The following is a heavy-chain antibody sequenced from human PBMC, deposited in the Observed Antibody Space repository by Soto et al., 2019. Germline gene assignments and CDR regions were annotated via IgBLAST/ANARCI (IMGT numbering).Heavy chain of an antibody. J-gene: IGHJ3*02. Sequence: QVQLVESGGGVVQPGRSLRLSCAASGFTFSSYAMHWVRQAPGKGLEWVAVISYDGSNKYYADSVKGRFTISRDNSKNTLYLQMISLRVEDTAVYYCGTTDAWIFGVFVDAFDIWGQGTMVTVSS. CDR3: GTTDAWIFGVFVDAFDI. CDR2: ISYDGSNK. CDR1: GFTFSSYA. D-gene: IGHD3-3*01. V-gene: IGHV3-30-3*01.